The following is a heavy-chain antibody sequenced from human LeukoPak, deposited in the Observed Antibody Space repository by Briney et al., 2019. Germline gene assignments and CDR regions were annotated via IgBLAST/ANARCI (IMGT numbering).Heavy chain of an antibody. D-gene: IGHD3-22*01. J-gene: IGHJ4*02. V-gene: IGHV3-11*04. CDR3: ARDLYYDSSGYLGY. CDR1: GFTFSDYY. CDR2: ISSSGSTI. Sequence: RGSLRLSCAASGFTFSDYYMSWIRQAPGKGLEWVSYISSSGSTIYYADSVKGRFTISRDNAKNSLYLQMNSLRAEDTAVYYCARDLYYDSSGYLGYWGQGTLVTVSS.